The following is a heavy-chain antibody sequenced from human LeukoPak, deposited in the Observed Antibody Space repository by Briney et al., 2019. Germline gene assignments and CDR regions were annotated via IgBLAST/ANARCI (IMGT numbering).Heavy chain of an antibody. CDR2: FNPEDGET. V-gene: IGHV1-24*01. CDR1: GYTLTELS. CDR3: ARGGLVVTMVRGVTYNWFDP. D-gene: IGHD3-10*01. J-gene: IGHJ5*02. Sequence: GASVKVSCKVSGYTLTELSMHWVRQAPGKGLEWMGGFNPEDGETIYAEKFQGRVSMTEDTSTDTAYMELSSLRSEDTAVYYCARGGLVVTMVRGVTYNWFDPWGQGTLVTVSS.